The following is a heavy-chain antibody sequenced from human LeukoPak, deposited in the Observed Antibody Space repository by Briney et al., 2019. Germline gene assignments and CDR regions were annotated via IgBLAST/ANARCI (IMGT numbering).Heavy chain of an antibody. CDR1: GFIFSNYW. D-gene: IGHD1-14*01. CDR3: ARDLPRSPANTIDF. CDR2: IKQDGSEK. J-gene: IGHJ4*02. V-gene: IGHV3-7*01. Sequence: GGSLRLSCAASGFIFSNYWMSWVRQAPGKGLEWVANIKQDGSEKYYVDSVKGRFTISRDNAKNSLYLQMNSLRAEDTAVYYCARDLPRSPANTIDFWGQGTLVTVSS.